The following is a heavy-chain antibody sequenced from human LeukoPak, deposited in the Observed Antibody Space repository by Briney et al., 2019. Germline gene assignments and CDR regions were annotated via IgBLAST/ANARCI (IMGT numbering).Heavy chain of an antibody. CDR1: GGSISSYY. CDR3: ARGSVAYCSGGSCYEDY. CDR2: IYTSGST. Sequence: SVTLSLTCTVSGGSISSYYWSWVRQPAGKGLEWIGRIYTSGSTNYNPSLKSRVTMSVDTSKNQFSLKLSSVTAADTAVYYCARGSVAYCSGGSCYEDYWGQGTLVTVSS. D-gene: IGHD2-15*01. J-gene: IGHJ4*02. V-gene: IGHV4-4*07.